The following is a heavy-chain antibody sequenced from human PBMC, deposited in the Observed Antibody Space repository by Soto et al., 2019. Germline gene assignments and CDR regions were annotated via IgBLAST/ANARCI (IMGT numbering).Heavy chain of an antibody. J-gene: IGHJ4*02. D-gene: IGHD2-15*01. V-gene: IGHV4-39*01. CDR2: MFYGVST. CDR3: ASLPSRHLVVY. Sequence: TPSLARTICCSCLNRRAYYWGWIGQPPGKGLEWIGSMFYGVSTYYNPSLKSRVTVSVDTSKNQLSLNLRSVTAADTAVYYCASLPSRHLVVYWGQGTLLTVSS. CDR1: CSCLNRRAYY.